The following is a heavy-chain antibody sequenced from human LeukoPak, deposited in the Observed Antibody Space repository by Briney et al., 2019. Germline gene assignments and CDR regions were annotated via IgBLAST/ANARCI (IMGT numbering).Heavy chain of an antibody. CDR1: GGSISSNY. CDR3: ARANAFDL. J-gene: IGHJ3*01. V-gene: IGHV4-4*07. CDR2: IHSSGST. Sequence: PSETLSLTCAVSGGSISSNYWNWIRQAAGKGLEWIGRIHSSGSTNYNPSLKSRVTMSVDTSKTQFSLNLSSVTAADTAVYYCARANAFDLWGQGTMVTVSS.